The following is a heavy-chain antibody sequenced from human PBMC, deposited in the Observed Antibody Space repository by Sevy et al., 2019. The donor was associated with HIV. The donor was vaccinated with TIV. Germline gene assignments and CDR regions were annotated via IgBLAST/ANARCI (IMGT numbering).Heavy chain of an antibody. CDR2: IYYSGST. Sequence: SETLSLTCTVSGGSIITNSGSWGWIRQPPGKGLDWIGSIYYSGSTYYTPSLKSRVTMSVDTSKNQVSLKLSSVTVADTAVYYCARQRGGWYEYDASDVWGQGTMVTVSS. V-gene: IGHV4-39*01. J-gene: IGHJ3*01. D-gene: IGHD6-19*01. CDR3: ARQRGGWYEYDASDV. CDR1: GGSIITNSGS.